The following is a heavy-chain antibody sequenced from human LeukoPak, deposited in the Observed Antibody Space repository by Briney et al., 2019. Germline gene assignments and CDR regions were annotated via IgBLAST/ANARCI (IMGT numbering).Heavy chain of an antibody. V-gene: IGHV3-33*01. CDR1: GFSFRNYG. Sequence: GGSLSLSCAASGFSFRNYGMHWVRQAPGKGLEWVAVIWFDGSNKYYADSVKGRFTISRDNSKNTLYLQMNSLSPEDTAMYYCGAGVYVFDYWGQGPLVTVSS. CDR3: GAGVYVFDY. J-gene: IGHJ4*02. CDR2: IWFDGSNK. D-gene: IGHD6-19*01.